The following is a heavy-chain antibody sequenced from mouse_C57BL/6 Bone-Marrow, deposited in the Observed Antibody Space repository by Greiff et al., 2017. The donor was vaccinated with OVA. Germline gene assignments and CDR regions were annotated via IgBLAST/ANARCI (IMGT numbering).Heavy chain of an antibody. D-gene: IGHD1-1*01. J-gene: IGHJ4*01. CDR3: ARSEVTTVVYYYAMDY. CDR2: INPNNGGT. Sequence: EVQLQQSGPELVKPGASVKIPCKASGYTFTDYNMDWVKQSHGKSLEWIGDINPNNGGTIYNQKFKGKATLTVDKSSSTAYMELRSLTSEDTAVYYCARSEVTTVVYYYAMDYWGQGTSVTVSS. V-gene: IGHV1-18*01. CDR1: GYTFTDYN.